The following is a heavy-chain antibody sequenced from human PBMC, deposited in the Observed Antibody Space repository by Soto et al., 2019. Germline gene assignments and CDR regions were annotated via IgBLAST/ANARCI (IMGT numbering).Heavy chain of an antibody. Sequence: TLSLTCAVSGGAIGSGGYSRSWIRQPPGKGLEWVGYIYHSGSTYYNPSLKSRVTISVDRSKNQFSLKLSSVTAADTAVYYCARGPDRWGQLTLVIVS. CDR1: GGAIGSGGYS. CDR2: IYHSGST. CDR3: ARGPDR. V-gene: IGHV4-30-2*01. J-gene: IGHJ5*02.